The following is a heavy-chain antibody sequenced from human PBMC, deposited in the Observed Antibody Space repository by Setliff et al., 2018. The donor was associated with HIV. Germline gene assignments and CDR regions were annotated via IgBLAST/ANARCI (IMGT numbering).Heavy chain of an antibody. Sequence: SETLSLTCTVSGGSISSDTYYWGWIRQPPGKGLEWIGYIYYSGSTSYNPSLKSRVTISADTSKNHFSLKLNSVSAADTAVYYCARVRLTATRTRGAFDIWGHGTMVTVSS. CDR2: IYYSGST. V-gene: IGHV4-61*03. CDR1: GGSISSDTYY. CDR3: ARVRLTATRTRGAFDI. D-gene: IGHD3-10*01. J-gene: IGHJ3*02.